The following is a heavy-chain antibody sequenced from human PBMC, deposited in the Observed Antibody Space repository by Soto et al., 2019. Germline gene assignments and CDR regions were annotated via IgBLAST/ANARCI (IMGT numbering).Heavy chain of an antibody. J-gene: IGHJ4*02. V-gene: IGHV2-5*01. CDR1: GFSVSSGGVG. CDR2: IYWNDDK. D-gene: IGHD3-3*01. Sequence: QITLKESGPTLVKPTQTLTLTCTISGFSVSSGGVGVGWIRQPPGKALEWLVVIYWNDDKRYRPSLKSRLNITKDTSKNQVVFTMTSMDPIDTATYSCVHQNAKGATFEGFDFWGQGIPVTVSS. CDR3: VHQNAKGATFEGFDF.